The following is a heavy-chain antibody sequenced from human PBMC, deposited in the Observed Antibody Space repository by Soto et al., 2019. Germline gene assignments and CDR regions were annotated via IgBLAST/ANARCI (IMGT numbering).Heavy chain of an antibody. CDR3: AREVVVWQYFDY. CDR2: ISVDGTKE. D-gene: IGHD2-21*01. J-gene: IGHJ4*02. V-gene: IGHV3-30-3*01. Sequence: QVQLVESGGGVVQPGTSLRLSCVTSGFIFNNYALYWVRQAPGKGLEWVASISVDGTKENYADSVKGRCSISSDKSKNTLYLEMNSLRGEDTAVYYCAREVVVWQYFDYWGQGTLVTVSS. CDR1: GFIFNNYA.